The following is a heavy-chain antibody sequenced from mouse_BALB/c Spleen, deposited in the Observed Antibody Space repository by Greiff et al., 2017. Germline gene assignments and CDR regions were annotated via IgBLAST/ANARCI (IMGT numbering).Heavy chain of an antibody. Sequence: EVQLQQSGTVLARPGASVKMSCKASGYTFTSYWMHWVKQRPGQGLEWIGAIYPGNSDTSYNQKFKGKAKLTAVTSTSTAYMELSSLTNEDSAVYYCTRGEVLLAWFAYWGQGTLVTVSA. D-gene: IGHD1-1*01. J-gene: IGHJ3*01. CDR1: GYTFTSYW. CDR2: IYPGNSDT. V-gene: IGHV1-5*01. CDR3: TRGEVLLAWFAY.